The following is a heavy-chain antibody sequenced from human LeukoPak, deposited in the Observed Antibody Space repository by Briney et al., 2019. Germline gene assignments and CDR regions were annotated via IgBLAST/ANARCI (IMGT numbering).Heavy chain of an antibody. Sequence: SETLSLTCTVSGGSVSSGSYYWSWIRQPPGKGLEWIGYIYYSGSTYYSPSLKSRVAISVDTSNNQFSLNLSSVTAADTAVYYCARVPYTYGSLPYYFDSWGQGTLVTVSS. CDR2: IYYSGST. D-gene: IGHD5-18*01. CDR1: GGSVSSGSYY. CDR3: ARVPYTYGSLPYYFDS. J-gene: IGHJ4*02. V-gene: IGHV4-30-4*08.